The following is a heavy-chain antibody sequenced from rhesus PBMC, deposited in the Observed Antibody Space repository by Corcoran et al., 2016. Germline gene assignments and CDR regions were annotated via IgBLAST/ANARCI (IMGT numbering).Heavy chain of an antibody. CDR1: GGSISSNY. V-gene: IGHV4-173*01. CDR2: ISGSGGSH. J-gene: IGHJ4*01. D-gene: IGHD3-3*01. CDR3: ARVWNNIWTGYYYFDY. Sequence: QVQLQESGPGLVKPSETLSLTCAVSGGSISSNYWSWIRQPPGKGLEWIGHISGSGGSHDSNPSLKSRVTISTDTSKNQVSLKLSSVTAADTAVYYCARVWNNIWTGYYYFDYWGQGVLVTVSS.